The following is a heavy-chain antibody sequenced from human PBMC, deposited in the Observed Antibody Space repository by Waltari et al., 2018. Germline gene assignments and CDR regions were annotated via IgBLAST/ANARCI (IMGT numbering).Heavy chain of an antibody. CDR2: ISDDGSNK. CDR3: ARDPTIFGVVIPWYFDL. D-gene: IGHD3-3*01. V-gene: IGHV3-30-3*01. J-gene: IGHJ2*01. Sequence: QVQLVESGGGVVQPGRSLRLSCAASGFTFSSYAMHWVRQAPGKGLEWVAVISDDGSNKYYSDAVKGRFTISRDNSKNPLYLQMNSLRAEDTAVYYCARDPTIFGVVIPWYFDLWGRGTLVTVSS. CDR1: GFTFSSYA.